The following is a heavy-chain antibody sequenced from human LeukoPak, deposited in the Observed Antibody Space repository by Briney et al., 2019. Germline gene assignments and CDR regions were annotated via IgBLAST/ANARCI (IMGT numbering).Heavy chain of an antibody. J-gene: IGHJ4*02. CDR2: ISPDGSSA. D-gene: IGHD5/OR15-5a*01. CDR3: ARVSVCRRCHFDY. V-gene: IGHV3-74*01. Sequence: GGSQRLSCAASGYTFSSYRMHWVRQAPGKGLVWVSRISPDGSSALYADSVKGRFTISRDNAKNTLYLQMNSLRGDDTAVYYCARVSVCRRCHFDYWAQGTLVTVSS. CDR1: GYTFSSYR.